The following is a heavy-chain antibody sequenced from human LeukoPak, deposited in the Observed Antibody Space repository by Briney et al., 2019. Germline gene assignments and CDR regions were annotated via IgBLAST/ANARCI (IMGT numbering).Heavy chain of an antibody. V-gene: IGHV5-51*01. J-gene: IGHJ6*02. Sequence: GESLKISCKCSGYSFTSYWIGWVRQMPGKGLEWMGIIYPGDSATRYSPSFQGQVTISADKSISTAYLQWSSLKASDTAMYYCARLDGSGWSNYYYYYGMDVWGQGTTVTVSS. D-gene: IGHD6-19*01. CDR1: GYSFTSYW. CDR3: ARLDGSGWSNYYYYYGMDV. CDR2: IYPGDSAT.